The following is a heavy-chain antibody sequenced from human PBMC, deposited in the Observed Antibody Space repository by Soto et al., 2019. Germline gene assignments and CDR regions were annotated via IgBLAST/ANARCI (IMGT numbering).Heavy chain of an antibody. CDR3: AREVGAPSGWLDP. CDR1: GFTFTNYA. D-gene: IGHD1-26*01. Sequence: LRLSCAASGFTFTNYAMTWVRQTTGKGLEWVSGISASGGLKYYADSVRGRFTVSRDNSKNILYLQMDNLRDEDTALYYCAREVGAPSGWLDPWGQGTQVTVSS. CDR2: ISASGGLK. J-gene: IGHJ5*02. V-gene: IGHV3-23*01.